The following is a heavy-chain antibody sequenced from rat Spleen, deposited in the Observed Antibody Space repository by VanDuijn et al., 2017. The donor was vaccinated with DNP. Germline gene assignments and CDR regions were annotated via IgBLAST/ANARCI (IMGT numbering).Heavy chain of an antibody. J-gene: IGHJ4*01. CDR2: MWARGST. V-gene: IGHV2-30*01. CDR1: GFSLTSYN. CDR3: ARDAGGGERDYYGMDA. Sequence: QVQLKESGPGLVQPSQTLSLTCTVSGFSLTSYNVHWVRQPTGKGLEWMGIMWARGSTDYNSALKSRLSISRDTSKSQVFLKMNSLQTEDIATYYCARDAGGGERDYYGMDAWGQGTSVTVSS. D-gene: IGHD1-1*01.